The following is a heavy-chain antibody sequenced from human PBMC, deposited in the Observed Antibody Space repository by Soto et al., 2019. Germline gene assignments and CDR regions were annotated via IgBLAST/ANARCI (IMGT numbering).Heavy chain of an antibody. D-gene: IGHD1-1*01. V-gene: IGHV3-30-3*01. CDR1: GFTFSSYA. CDR3: ARETLESQYFQH. Sequence: QVQLVESGGGVVQPGRSLRLSCAASGFTFSSYAMHRVRQAPDKGLEWVAVISYDGSNKYYADSVKGRFTISRDNSKNTLYLQMNSLRAEDTAVYYCARETLESQYFQHWGQGTLVTVSS. CDR2: ISYDGSNK. J-gene: IGHJ1*01.